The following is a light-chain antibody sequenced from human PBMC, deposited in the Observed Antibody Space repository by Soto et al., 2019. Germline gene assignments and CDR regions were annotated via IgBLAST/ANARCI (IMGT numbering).Light chain of an antibody. CDR3: SSHGGSSPFYV. Sequence: QSVLTQPASVSGSPGQSITISCTGTSSDVGGYNYVSWYQQHPGKVPKLIIHEVSNRPSGVSNRFSGSKSGNTASLTISGLQTEAEADYYCSSHGGSSPFYVFGTGTKVTVL. V-gene: IGLV2-14*01. CDR1: SSDVGGYNY. J-gene: IGLJ1*01. CDR2: EVS.